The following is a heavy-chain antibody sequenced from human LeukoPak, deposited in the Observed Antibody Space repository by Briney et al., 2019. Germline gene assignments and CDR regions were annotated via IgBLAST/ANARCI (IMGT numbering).Heavy chain of an antibody. V-gene: IGHV5-51*01. J-gene: IGHJ4*02. CDR3: TAFNRDGYRNFDS. CDR1: GYNFPTYW. D-gene: IGHD5-24*01. Sequence: GESLKISCKGSGYNFPTYWMVWVRQMPGRGLEWMGQVFPLDSDTTYSPTFQGQVTISADTSTSTAHLQWSSLKASDTAIYYCTAFNRDGYRNFDSWGQGTLVTVSS. CDR2: VFPLDSDT.